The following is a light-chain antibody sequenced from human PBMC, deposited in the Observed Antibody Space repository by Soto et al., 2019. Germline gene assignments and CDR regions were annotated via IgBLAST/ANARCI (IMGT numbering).Light chain of an antibody. CDR3: CSYAGGYTHAV. Sequence: SVLTQPRSVSGPPGQSVSISCSGTSSDVGTYNYVPWYQQHPGKAPKLMIYDVSKRPSGVPDRFSGSKSGNTASLTISGLQAEDEADYYCCSYAGGYTHAVFGGGTKLTVL. J-gene: IGLJ2*01. V-gene: IGLV2-11*01. CDR1: SSDVGTYNY. CDR2: DVS.